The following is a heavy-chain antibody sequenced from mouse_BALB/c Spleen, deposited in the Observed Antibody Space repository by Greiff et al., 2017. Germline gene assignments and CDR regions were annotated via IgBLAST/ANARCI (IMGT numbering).Heavy chain of an antibody. J-gene: IGHJ1*01. CDR3: ARQSYGSSSWYFDV. V-gene: IGHV5-6*01. CDR1: GFTFSSYG. CDR2: ISSGGSYT. Sequence: EVHLVESGGDLVKPGGSLKLSCAASGFTFSSYGMSWVRQTPDKRLEWVATISSGGSYTYYPDSVKGRFTISRDNAKNTLYLQMSSLKSEDTAMYYCARQSYGSSSWYFDVWGAGTTVTVSS. D-gene: IGHD1-1*01.